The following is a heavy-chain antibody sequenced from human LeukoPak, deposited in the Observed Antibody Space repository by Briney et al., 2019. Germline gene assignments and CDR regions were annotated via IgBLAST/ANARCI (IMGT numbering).Heavy chain of an antibody. D-gene: IGHD3-10*01. J-gene: IGHJ6*02. CDR2: ISSSSSYI. Sequence: GGSLRLSCAASGFTFTTYTMNWVRQAPGKGLEWVSCISSSSSYIYYADSVKGRFTISRDNAKNSLYLQMNSLRAEDTAVYYCARDLATHGSGSYGMDVWGQGTTVTVSS. CDR1: GFTFTTYT. CDR3: ARDLATHGSGSYGMDV. V-gene: IGHV3-21*01.